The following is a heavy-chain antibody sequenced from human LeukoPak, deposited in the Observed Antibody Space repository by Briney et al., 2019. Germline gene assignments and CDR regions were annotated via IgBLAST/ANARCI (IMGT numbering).Heavy chain of an antibody. D-gene: IGHD2/OR15-2a*01. CDR3: AKRIVNSRASDY. CDR2: ISGGGGST. V-gene: IGHV3-23*01. Sequence: GRSLRLSCAASGFTFSSYGMHRVRQAPGKGLEWVSVISGGGGSTYYAASVKGRFTISRDNSKNTLYLQMNSLRAEDTAVYYCAKRIVNSRASDYWGQGTLVTVSS. J-gene: IGHJ4*02. CDR1: GFTFSSYG.